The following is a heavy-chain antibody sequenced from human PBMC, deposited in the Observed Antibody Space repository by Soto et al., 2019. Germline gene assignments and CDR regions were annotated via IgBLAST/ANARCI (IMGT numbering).Heavy chain of an antibody. D-gene: IGHD3-22*01. CDR1: GGTFSSYA. Sequence: SVKVSCKASGGTFSSYAISWVRQAPGQGLEWMGGIIPIFGTANYAQKFQGRVTITADESTSTAYMELSSLRSEDTAVYYCASWTYYYDSSGYSAFQHWGQGTLVTVSS. J-gene: IGHJ1*01. CDR2: IIPIFGTA. CDR3: ASWTYYYDSSGYSAFQH. V-gene: IGHV1-69*13.